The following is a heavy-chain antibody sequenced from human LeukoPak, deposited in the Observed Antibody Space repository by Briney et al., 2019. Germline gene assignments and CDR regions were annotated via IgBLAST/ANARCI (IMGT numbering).Heavy chain of an antibody. CDR1: GFPFSSYA. V-gene: IGHV3-23*01. D-gene: IGHD2-2*01. CDR3: AKGWSVRDVVVVPAAIGYYYGMDV. CDR2: ISGSGGST. J-gene: IGHJ6*02. Sequence: GGSLRLSCAASGFPFSSYAMSWVHQAPGKGLEWVSAISGSGGSTYYADSVKGRLTISRDNSKNTLYLQMNSLRAEDTAVYYCAKGWSVRDVVVVPAAIGYYYGMDVWGQGTTVTVSS.